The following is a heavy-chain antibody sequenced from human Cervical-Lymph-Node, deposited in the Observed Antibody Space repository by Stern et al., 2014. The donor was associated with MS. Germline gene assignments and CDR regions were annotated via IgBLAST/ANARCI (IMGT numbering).Heavy chain of an antibody. CDR1: GYTFTSYW. J-gene: IGHJ4*02. CDR2: IFAGGADI. Sequence: VQLVQSGPEVKRPGESLKISCQASGYTFTSYWIGWVRQMPGQGLEWIAIIFAGGADIRNGPSFKGQGTISADKSRSTAWLEGRSGGGSDTAIYYCARQRYFDYWGQGTLVTVSS. V-gene: IGHV5-51*01. CDR3: ARQRYFDY.